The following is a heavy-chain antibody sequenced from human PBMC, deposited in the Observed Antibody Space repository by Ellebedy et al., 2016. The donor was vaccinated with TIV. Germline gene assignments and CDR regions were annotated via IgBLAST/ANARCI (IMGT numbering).Heavy chain of an antibody. CDR3: ARERPDYGDELDY. CDR1: GFTFSSYG. V-gene: IGHV3-33*08. D-gene: IGHD4-17*01. CDR2: IWYDGSNK. J-gene: IGHJ4*02. Sequence: GESLKISCAASGFTFSSYGMHWVRQAPGKGLEWVAVIWYDGSNKYYADSVKGRFTISRDNSKNTLYLQMNSLRAEDTAVYYCARERPDYGDELDYWGQGTLVTVSS.